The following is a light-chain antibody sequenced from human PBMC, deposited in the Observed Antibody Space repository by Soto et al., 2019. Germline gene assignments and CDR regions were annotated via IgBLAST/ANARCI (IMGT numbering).Light chain of an antibody. CDR3: AAWDDSLNGGV. CDR1: SSNIGSNT. Sequence: QSVLTQPPSASGTPGQRVTISCSGSSSNIGSNTVNGYQQLPGTAPKLLIYSNNQRPSGVPDRFSGSKSGTSASLAISGLQSEDEADYYCAAWDDSLNGGVFGGGTQLTVL. CDR2: SNN. J-gene: IGLJ3*02. V-gene: IGLV1-44*01.